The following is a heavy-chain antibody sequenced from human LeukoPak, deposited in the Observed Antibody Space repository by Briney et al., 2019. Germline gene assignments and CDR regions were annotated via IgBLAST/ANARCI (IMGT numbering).Heavy chain of an antibody. D-gene: IGHD3-22*01. Sequence: SVKVSCKASGGTLINYAISWVRQAPGQGLEWMGGIIPIFGTAHYAQKFQGRVTITADESTNTAYMELSSLRSEDTAVYYCAPGDTMIERNLDYWGQGTLVTVSS. CDR3: APGDTMIERNLDY. V-gene: IGHV1-69*13. CDR2: IIPIFGTA. J-gene: IGHJ4*02. CDR1: GGTLINYA.